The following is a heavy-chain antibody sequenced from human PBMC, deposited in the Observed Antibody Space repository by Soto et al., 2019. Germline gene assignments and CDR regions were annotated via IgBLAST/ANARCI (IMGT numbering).Heavy chain of an antibody. V-gene: IGHV4-34*01. CDR3: ARGPRQGITIFGVVIMNFDY. Sequence: SETLSLTCAVYGGSFSGYYWSWIRQPPGKGLEWIGEINHSGSTNYNPSLKSRVTISVDTSKNQFSLKLSSVTAADTAVYYCARGPRQGITIFGVVIMNFDYWGQGTLVTVSS. CDR1: GGSFSGYY. J-gene: IGHJ4*02. D-gene: IGHD3-3*01. CDR2: INHSGST.